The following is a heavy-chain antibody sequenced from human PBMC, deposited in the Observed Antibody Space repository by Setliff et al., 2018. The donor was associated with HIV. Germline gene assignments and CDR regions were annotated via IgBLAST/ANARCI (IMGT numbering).Heavy chain of an antibody. J-gene: IGHJ2*01. Sequence: PSETLSLTCSVSGGSIRSSGYYWGWIRQPPGKGLEWIGSIYYSGSTYYNPSLKSRVTISVDTSKDQFSLKLSSVTAADTAVYYCARSRGDIVMMVAAHWYFDLWGRGTLVTSPQ. CDR1: GGSIRSSGYY. D-gene: IGHD2-15*01. V-gene: IGHV4-39*07. CDR2: IYYSGST. CDR3: ARSRGDIVMMVAAHWYFDL.